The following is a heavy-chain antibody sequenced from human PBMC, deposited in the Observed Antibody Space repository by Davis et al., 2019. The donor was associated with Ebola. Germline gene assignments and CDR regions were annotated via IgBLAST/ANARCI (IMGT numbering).Heavy chain of an antibody. CDR2: ISAYNGNT. J-gene: IGHJ4*02. D-gene: IGHD3-22*01. CDR1: GYTFTSYG. CDR3: ARARRGYYDSSGYYSLDY. V-gene: IGHV1-18*01. Sequence: ASVKVSCKASGYTFTSYGISWVRQAPGQGLEWMGWISAYNGNTNYAQKLQGRVTMTTDTSTSTAYMELRSLRSDDTAVYYCARARRGYYDSSGYYSLDYWGQGTLVTVSS.